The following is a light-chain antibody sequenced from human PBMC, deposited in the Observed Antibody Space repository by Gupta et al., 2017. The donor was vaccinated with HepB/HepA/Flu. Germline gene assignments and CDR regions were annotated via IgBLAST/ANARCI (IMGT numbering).Light chain of an antibody. CDR1: QSVGTY. CDR2: DAS. Sequence: IVLTQSPATLSVSPGETATLSCRASQSVGTYLAWYQQRPGQAPRLLMFDASIRIAGIPGRFSGSGSGTEFTLTISSLQSEDSALYCCQQYSDSPRAFGQGTKVELK. J-gene: IGKJ1*01. CDR3: QQYSDSPRA. V-gene: IGKV3-15*01.